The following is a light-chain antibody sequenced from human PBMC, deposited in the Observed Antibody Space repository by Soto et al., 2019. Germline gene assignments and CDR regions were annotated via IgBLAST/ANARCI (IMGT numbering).Light chain of an antibody. CDR3: CSYVGSSTYV. CDR2: EGS. Sequence: QSALTQPASVAGSPGQSITISCTGTSSDVGSYNLVSWYQQHPGKAPKHMIYEGSKRPSGVSKRCSGSKSGNTASLTISGLQAEDEADYYCCSYVGSSTYVFVTGTKLTVL. CDR1: SSDVGSYNL. V-gene: IGLV2-23*01. J-gene: IGLJ1*01.